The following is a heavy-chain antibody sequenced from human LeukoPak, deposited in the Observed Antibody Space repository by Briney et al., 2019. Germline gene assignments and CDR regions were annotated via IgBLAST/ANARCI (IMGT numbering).Heavy chain of an antibody. Sequence: ASVKVSCKXSGYTFTSYYMHWVRQAPRQGLEWMGIINPSGGSTSYAQKFQGRVTMTRDTSTSTVYMELSSLRSEDTAVYYCARDLAGYYDFWSGFFQHWGQGTLVTVSS. CDR2: INPSGGST. V-gene: IGHV1-46*03. J-gene: IGHJ1*01. CDR1: GYTFTSYY. CDR3: ARDLAGYYDFWSGFFQH. D-gene: IGHD3-3*01.